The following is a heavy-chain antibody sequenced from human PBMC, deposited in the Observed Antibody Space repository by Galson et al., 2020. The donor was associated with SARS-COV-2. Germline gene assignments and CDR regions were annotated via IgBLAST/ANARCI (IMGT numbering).Heavy chain of an antibody. J-gene: IGHJ4*02. CDR2: IIPNSGVT. CDR1: GYTFTGHY. D-gene: IGHD6-19*01. CDR3: ARGEQISAWQY. Sequence: ASVKVSCKASGYTFTGHYMHWVRQAPGQGLEWMGRIIPNSGVTNYAQKFQGRVTMTRDTSISTAYVELSRLTSDDTAVYYCARGEQISAWQYWGQGTLVTVSS. V-gene: IGHV1-2*06.